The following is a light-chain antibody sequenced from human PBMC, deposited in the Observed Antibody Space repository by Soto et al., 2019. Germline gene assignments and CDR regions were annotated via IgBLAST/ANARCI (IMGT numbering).Light chain of an antibody. Sequence: EIVMTQSPATLSVSPGESATLSCRASRSVYANLAWYQQRPGQARRLLIYGAFTRATDIPARFRGSGSGTEFSLTISSVQSEDFAVYYCQQYDVWPFTFGPGTKVDIK. CDR3: QQYDVWPFT. J-gene: IGKJ3*01. V-gene: IGKV3-15*01. CDR2: GAF. CDR1: RSVYAN.